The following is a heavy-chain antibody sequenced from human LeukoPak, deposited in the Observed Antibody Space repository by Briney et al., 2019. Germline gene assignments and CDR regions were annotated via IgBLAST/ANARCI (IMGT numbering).Heavy chain of an antibody. Sequence: GGSLRLSCAASGFTFNNYAMNWVRQAPGKGLEWVSVISGSGGTTYYADSVKGRFTISRDNAKNSLYLQMNSLRDEDTAVYYCATLSITMIVLDPWGQGTLVTVSS. CDR1: GFTFNNYA. V-gene: IGHV3-23*01. CDR2: ISGSGGTT. D-gene: IGHD3-22*01. J-gene: IGHJ5*02. CDR3: ATLSITMIVLDP.